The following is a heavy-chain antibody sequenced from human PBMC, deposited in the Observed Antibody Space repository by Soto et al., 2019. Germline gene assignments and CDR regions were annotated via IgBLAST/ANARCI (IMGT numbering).Heavy chain of an antibody. Sequence: QVQLVQSGAEVKKPGASVKVSCTASGYTFTSYDINWVRQATGQGLEWMGWMNPNSGNTGYAQKFQGRVTMTRNTSRSTAYMDLSSLRSEDTAVYYCARERSAAGTGWFDPWGQGTLVTVSS. J-gene: IGHJ5*02. D-gene: IGHD6-13*01. CDR1: GYTFTSYD. V-gene: IGHV1-8*01. CDR3: ARERSAAGTGWFDP. CDR2: MNPNSGNT.